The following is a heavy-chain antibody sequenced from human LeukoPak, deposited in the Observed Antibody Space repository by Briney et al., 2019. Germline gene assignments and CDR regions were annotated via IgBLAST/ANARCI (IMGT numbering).Heavy chain of an antibody. J-gene: IGHJ4*02. V-gene: IGHV3-30*03. D-gene: IGHD6-19*01. CDR2: ISYDGSNK. Sequence: GGSLRLSCAASGFTFSSYGMHWVRQAPGKGLEWVAVISYDGSNKYYADSVKGRFTISRDNSKNTLYLQMNSLRAEDTAVYYCAREKQGYSSGWYGYWGQGTLVTVSS. CDR1: GFTFSSYG. CDR3: AREKQGYSSGWYGY.